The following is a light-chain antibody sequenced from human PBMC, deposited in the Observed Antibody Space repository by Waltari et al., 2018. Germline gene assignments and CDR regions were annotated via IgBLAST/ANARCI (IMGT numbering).Light chain of an antibody. CDR3: AVWDDSLGGV. V-gene: IGLV1-44*01. Sequence: QSVLTQPSSAPGTPGQRVTISCPGSNPNIGSNLVNWYQQLPGKAPKLLIYDDNQRPSGVPNRFSASKSGTSAALAITGLQSEDEADYYCAVWDDSLGGVFGGGTKLTVL. CDR2: DDN. CDR1: NPNIGSNL. J-gene: IGLJ3*02.